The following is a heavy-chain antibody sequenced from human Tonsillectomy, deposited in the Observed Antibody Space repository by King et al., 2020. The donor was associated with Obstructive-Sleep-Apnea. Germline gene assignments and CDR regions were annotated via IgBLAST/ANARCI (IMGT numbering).Heavy chain of an antibody. CDR1: GFTFSSYW. CDR3: AKSYIAVAGSSFDY. CDR2: INSDGSST. J-gene: IGHJ4*02. V-gene: IGHV3-74*01. Sequence: VQLVESGGGLVQPGGSLRLSCAASGFTFSSYWMHWVRQAPGKGLVWVSRINSDGSSTSYADSVKGRFTISRDNAKNTRYLQMNSLRAEDTAVYYCAKSYIAVAGSSFDYWGQGTLVTVSS. D-gene: IGHD6-19*01.